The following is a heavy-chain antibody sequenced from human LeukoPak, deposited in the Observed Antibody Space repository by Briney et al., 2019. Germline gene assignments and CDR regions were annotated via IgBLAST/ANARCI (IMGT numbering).Heavy chain of an antibody. D-gene: IGHD5-12*01. V-gene: IGHV4-31*03. CDR1: GGSIRGSSYS. CDR2: ISYTGST. Sequence: SSETLSLTCTVSGGSIRGSSYSWSWIRQQPGEGLEWIGHISYTGSTYYNPSLKSRVTISIDTSKNQFSLKLSSVTAADTAVYYCARAAHYDRAFDIWGQGTMVTVSS. J-gene: IGHJ3*02. CDR3: ARAAHYDRAFDI.